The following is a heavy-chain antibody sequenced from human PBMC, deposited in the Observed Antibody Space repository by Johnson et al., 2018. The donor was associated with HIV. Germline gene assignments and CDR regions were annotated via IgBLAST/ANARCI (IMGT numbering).Heavy chain of an antibody. CDR1: GFTFSSYG. D-gene: IGHD1-26*01. CDR3: ARARGSYYWGVCHDAFDI. Sequence: VQLVESGGGVVQPGRSLRLSCAASGFTFSSYGMHWVRQAPGKGLEWVAVISYDGSNKYYADSVKGRFTISRDNSKNTLYLQMNSLRAGDTAVYYCARARGSYYWGVCHDAFDIWGQGTMVTVSS. CDR2: ISYDGSNK. V-gene: IGHV3-30*03. J-gene: IGHJ3*02.